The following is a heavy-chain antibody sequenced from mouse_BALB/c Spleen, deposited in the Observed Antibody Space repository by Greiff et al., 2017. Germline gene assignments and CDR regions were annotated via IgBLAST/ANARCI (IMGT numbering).Heavy chain of an antibody. CDR1: GYSITSDYA. V-gene: IGHV3-2*02. CDR2: ISYSGST. CDR3: GRGGYFDV. J-gene: IGHJ1*01. Sequence: EVKLVESGPGLVKPSQSLSLTCTVTGYSITSDYAWNWIRQFPGNNLGWRGYISYSGSTSYNPSLNSRSFNTRDTSKNQFFLLLNSVTNEDTATYYCGRGGYFDVWGAGTTVTVSA.